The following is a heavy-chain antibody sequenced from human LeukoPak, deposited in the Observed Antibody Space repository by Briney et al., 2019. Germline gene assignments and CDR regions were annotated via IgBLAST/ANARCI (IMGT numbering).Heavy chain of an antibody. D-gene: IGHD2-2*01. V-gene: IGHV1-18*01. CDR3: ARDWSYCSSTSCRNLNWFDP. J-gene: IGHJ5*02. Sequence: ASVKVSCKASGGTFSSYAISWVRQAPGQGLEWMGWISAYNGNTNYAQKLQGRVTMTTDTSTSTAYMELRSLRSDDTAVYYCARDWSYCSSTSCRNLNWFDPWGQGTLVTVSS. CDR1: GGTFSSYA. CDR2: ISAYNGNT.